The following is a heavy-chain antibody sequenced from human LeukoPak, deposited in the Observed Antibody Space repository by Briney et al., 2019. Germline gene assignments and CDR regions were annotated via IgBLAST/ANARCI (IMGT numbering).Heavy chain of an antibody. D-gene: IGHD2-2*01. V-gene: IGHV1-69*13. CDR2: IIPIFGTA. CDR3: AREQCSSTSCFPNYYYYGMDV. J-gene: IGHJ6*02. Sequence: GALVKVSCKASGGTFISYAISWVRQAPGQGLEWMGGIIPIFGTANYAQKFQGRVTITADESTSTAYMELSSLRSEDTAVYYCAREQCSSTSCFPNYYYYGMDVWGQGTTVTVSS. CDR1: GGTFISYA.